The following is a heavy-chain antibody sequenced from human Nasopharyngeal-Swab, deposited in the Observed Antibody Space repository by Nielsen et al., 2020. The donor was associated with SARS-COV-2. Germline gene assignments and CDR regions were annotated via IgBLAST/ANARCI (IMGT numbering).Heavy chain of an antibody. CDR3: ARAQVAREVGCIDY. J-gene: IGHJ4*02. V-gene: IGHV3-33*01. CDR2: IWYDGSNK. CDR1: GLTLSSYG. D-gene: IGHD5-12*01. Sequence: GGSLRLSFAASGLTLSSYGMHWFRKAPGKGLEWVAVIWYDGSNKYYADSVKGRFTISRDNSKHTLYLQMNSLRAEDMAVYYCARAQVAREVGCIDYWGQGALVTVSS.